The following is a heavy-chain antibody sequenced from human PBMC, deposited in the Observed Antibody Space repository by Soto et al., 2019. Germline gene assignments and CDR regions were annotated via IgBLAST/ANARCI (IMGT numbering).Heavy chain of an antibody. Sequence: SETLSLTCAVSGGSISSTTYYWGWIRQPPGKGLEWIGTISYSGATYYNPSLKSRVTISVDTSNNQLFLKLTSVPAADTAVYYCATDLYYYATTGFYFFLTLDYWGQGALVAVSS. V-gene: IGHV4-39*01. CDR2: ISYSGAT. CDR1: GGSISSTTYY. CDR3: ATDLYYYATTGFYFFLTLDY. J-gene: IGHJ4*02. D-gene: IGHD3-22*01.